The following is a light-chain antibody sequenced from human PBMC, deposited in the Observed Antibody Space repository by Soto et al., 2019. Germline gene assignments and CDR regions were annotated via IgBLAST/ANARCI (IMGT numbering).Light chain of an antibody. CDR3: MQGTQFPLW. CDR2: KIS. J-gene: IGKJ5*01. V-gene: IGKV2-24*01. CDR1: QSLVHNNGNTY. Sequence: DIVMTQTPLSSPVTLGQPASISCRSSQSLVHNNGNTYLTWLQQRPGQPPRLLIHKISNRFSGGADRLSGRGAGTDFTLKMSRVEAEDVGVYYGMQGTQFPLWFGQGTRLEIK.